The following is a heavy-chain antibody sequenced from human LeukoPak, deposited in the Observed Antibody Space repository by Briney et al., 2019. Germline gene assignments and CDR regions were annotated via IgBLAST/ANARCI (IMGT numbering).Heavy chain of an antibody. CDR3: ARDIAYDSSGYYSPHFDY. D-gene: IGHD3-22*01. J-gene: IGHJ4*02. CDR2: IYSGGST. CDR1: GFTVSSNY. Sequence: GGSLRLPCAASGFTVSSNYMSWVRQAPGKGLEWVSVIYSGGSTYYADSVKGRFTISRDNSKNTLYLQMNSLRAEDTAAYHCARDIAYDSSGYYSPHFDYWGQGTLVTVSS. V-gene: IGHV3-53*01.